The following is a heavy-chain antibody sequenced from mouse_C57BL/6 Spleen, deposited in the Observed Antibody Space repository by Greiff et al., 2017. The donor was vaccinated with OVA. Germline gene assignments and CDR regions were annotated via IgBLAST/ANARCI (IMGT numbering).Heavy chain of an antibody. CDR2: INPGSGGT. CDR1: GYAFTNYL. Sequence: QVQLKESGAELVRPGTSVKVSCKASGYAFTNYLIEWVKQRPGQGLEWIGVINPGSGGTNYNEKFKGKATLTADKSSSTAYMQLSSLTSEDSAVYFCARGEVYDGYYGYFDYWGQGTTLTVSS. D-gene: IGHD2-3*01. V-gene: IGHV1-54*01. CDR3: ARGEVYDGYYGYFDY. J-gene: IGHJ2*01.